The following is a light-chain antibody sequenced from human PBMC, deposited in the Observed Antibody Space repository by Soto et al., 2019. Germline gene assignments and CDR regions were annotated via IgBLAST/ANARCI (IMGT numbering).Light chain of an antibody. Sequence: QSVLTQTASVSGSPGQSITISCTGTSSDVGGYNFVSWYQQHPGKAPKLIIHEVTNRPSGVSGRFSGSKSGNTAFLPISGLQAEDEAVYYCCSHSGSSTWMFGGGTKLTVL. J-gene: IGLJ3*02. CDR2: EVT. V-gene: IGLV2-14*03. CDR3: CSHSGSSTWM. CDR1: SSDVGGYNF.